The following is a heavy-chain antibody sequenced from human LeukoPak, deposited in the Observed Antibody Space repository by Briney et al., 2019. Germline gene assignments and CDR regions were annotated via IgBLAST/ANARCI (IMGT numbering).Heavy chain of an antibody. CDR1: GYSFTSYL. J-gene: IGHJ5*02. CDR3: ARHYHYDILTGYTNWFDP. Sequence: GESLKISCKGSGYSFTSYLICLGRQMPGKGLEWMGIIYPGDSDTRDSPAFQGQVTISADKSTSTAYLQWSSLKASDTAMYYCARHYHYDILTGYTNWFDPWGQGTLVTVSS. CDR2: IYPGDSDT. V-gene: IGHV5-51*01. D-gene: IGHD3-9*01.